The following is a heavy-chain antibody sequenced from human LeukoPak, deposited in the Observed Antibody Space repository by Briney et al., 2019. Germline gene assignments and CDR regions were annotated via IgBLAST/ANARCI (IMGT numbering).Heavy chain of an antibody. V-gene: IGHV3-66*01. CDR3: ARDHARKVQLERRTKHYYYYYMDV. CDR2: IYSGGST. CDR1: GFTVSSNY. D-gene: IGHD1-1*01. Sequence: GGSLRLSCAASGFTVSSNYMSWVRQAPGRGLEWVSVIYSGGSTYYADSVKGRFTISRDNSKNTLYLQMNSLRAEDTAVYYCARDHARKVQLERRTKHYYYYYMDVWGKGTTVTISS. J-gene: IGHJ6*03.